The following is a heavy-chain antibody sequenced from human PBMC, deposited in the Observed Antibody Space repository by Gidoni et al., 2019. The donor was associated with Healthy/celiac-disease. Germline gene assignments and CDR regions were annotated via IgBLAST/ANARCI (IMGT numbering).Heavy chain of an antibody. J-gene: IGHJ4*02. CDR1: GYSFTSYW. CDR3: ARLGGDIVVVPAAIPEGGPPYYFDY. Sequence: SCKGSGYSFTSYWIGWVRQMPGKGLEWMGIIYPGDSDTRYSPSFQGQVTISADKSISTAYLQWSSLKASDTAMYYCARLGGDIVVVPAAIPEGGPPYYFDYWGQGTLVTVSS. V-gene: IGHV5-51*01. CDR2: IYPGDSDT. D-gene: IGHD2-2*02.